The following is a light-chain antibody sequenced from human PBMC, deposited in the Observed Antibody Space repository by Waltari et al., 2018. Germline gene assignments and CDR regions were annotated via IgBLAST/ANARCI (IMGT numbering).Light chain of an antibody. CDR2: KVS. V-gene: IGKV2-30*02. J-gene: IGKJ2*01. CDR3: LQSSQWPYA. CDR1: QGLVQSDGNIF. Sequence: DVVMPQSPLSLAVPLGQPASISCWSIQGLVQSDGNIFLNCFHQRPGQSPRRLIYKVSNRESGVPDRFSGSGSGTDFTLKISRVEAEDVGIYYCLQSSQWPYAFGQGTKLEIK.